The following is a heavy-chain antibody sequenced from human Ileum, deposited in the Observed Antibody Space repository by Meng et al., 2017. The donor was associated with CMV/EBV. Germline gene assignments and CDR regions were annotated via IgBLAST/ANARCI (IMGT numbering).Heavy chain of an antibody. J-gene: IGHJ4*02. V-gene: IGHV3-23*01. CDR3: ASSFALGTIWSGYYFY. Sequence: GESLKISCAASGFTFSSYAMIWVRQVPGKGLEWVASLSGSGYDAFHADSVKGRFTISRDNSKNTLYLQMNSLRAEDTAVYYCASSFALGTIWSGYYFYWGQGTLVTVSS. CDR2: LSGSGYDA. CDR1: GFTFSSYA. D-gene: IGHD3-3*01.